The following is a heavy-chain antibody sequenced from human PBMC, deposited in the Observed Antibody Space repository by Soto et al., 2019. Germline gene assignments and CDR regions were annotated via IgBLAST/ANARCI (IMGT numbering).Heavy chain of an antibody. J-gene: IGHJ6*02. CDR3: AKVPGPRSFYGIDX. CDR1: GFTFSSYA. CDR2: ISCSGGST. V-gene: IGHV3-23*01. Sequence: WGSLRLSCAASGFTFSSYAMSWVRQAPGKGLEWVAAISCSGGSTYYADSVKGRFTISRDNSKNKLYLQMNSLRAEDTAVYYCAKVPGPRSFYGIDXWGQRTTDTVSX.